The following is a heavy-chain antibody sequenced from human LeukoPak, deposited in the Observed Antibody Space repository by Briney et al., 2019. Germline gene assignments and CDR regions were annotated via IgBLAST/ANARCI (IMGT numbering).Heavy chain of an antibody. V-gene: IGHV4-59*01. CDR2: IYYSGST. Sequence: SETLSLTCTVSGGSISSYYWSWIRQPPGKGLEWIGYIYYSGSTNYNPSLKSRVTISVDTSKNQISLKLSSVTAADTAVYYCARVGDSSGYTLDYWGQGTLVTVSS. J-gene: IGHJ4*02. D-gene: IGHD3-22*01. CDR1: GGSISSYY. CDR3: ARVGDSSGYTLDY.